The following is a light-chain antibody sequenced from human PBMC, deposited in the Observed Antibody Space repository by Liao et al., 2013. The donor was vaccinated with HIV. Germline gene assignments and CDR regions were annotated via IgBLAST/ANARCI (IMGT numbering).Light chain of an antibody. J-gene: IGLJ2*01. CDR1: NIGSKS. V-gene: IGLV3-21*01. CDR3: QVWDNRLDVV. CDR2: YDS. Sequence: SYVLTQPPSVSVAPGKTARITCGGNNIGSKSVHWYQQKPGQAPVLVIYYDSDRPSGIPERFSGSNSGNTATLTISGTQAMDEADYFCQVWDNRLDVVFGGGTRLTVL.